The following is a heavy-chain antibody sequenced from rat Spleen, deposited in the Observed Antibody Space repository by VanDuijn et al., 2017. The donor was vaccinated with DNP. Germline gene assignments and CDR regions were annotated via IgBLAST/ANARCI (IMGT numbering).Heavy chain of an antibody. CDR1: GFSLTSYG. CDR3: VRSLATVAPTGAMDA. J-gene: IGHJ4*01. Sequence: QVQMKETGPGLVQTTQTLSVTCTVSGFSLTSYGVHWVRQPPGKGLEWMGRIQSGGSTDYNSTLKSRLSISRDTSKSQVFLKMNSVQTEDTAMYFCVRSLATVAPTGAMDAWGQGTSVTVSS. D-gene: IGHD1-3*01. V-gene: IGHV2-77*01. CDR2: IQSGGST.